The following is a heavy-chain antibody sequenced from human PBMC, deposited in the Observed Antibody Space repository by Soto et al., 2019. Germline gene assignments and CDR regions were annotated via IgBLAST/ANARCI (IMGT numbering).Heavy chain of an antibody. CDR1: GGSISSSNW. CDR3: ARDHHGYGDQGFDY. V-gene: IGHV4-4*02. J-gene: IGHJ4*02. Sequence: QVQLQESGPGLVKPSGTLSLTCAVSGGSISSSNWWSWVRQPPGKGLEWIGEIYHSGRTNYNPSRKRRVTISVDKSKNQFSRKLSSVSAEDTAVYYCARDHHGYGDQGFDYWGQGTLVTVSS. D-gene: IGHD4-17*01. CDR2: IYHSGRT.